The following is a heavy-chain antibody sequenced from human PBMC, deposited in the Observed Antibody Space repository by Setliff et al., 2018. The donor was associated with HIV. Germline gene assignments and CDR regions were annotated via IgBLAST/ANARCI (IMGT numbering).Heavy chain of an antibody. V-gene: IGHV4-59*08. J-gene: IGHJ4*02. Sequence: SSETLSLTCTVSGDSINTHYWSWIRQPPGKGLEWIGRISHSGNTNFNPSLNSRVTISLDTSKNQFSLRLTSLTAADTAIYYCARQGDGYNLYHVCYFDYWGQGTLVTVSS. D-gene: IGHD5-12*01. CDR2: ISHSGNT. CDR1: GDSINTHY. CDR3: ARQGDGYNLYHVCYFDY.